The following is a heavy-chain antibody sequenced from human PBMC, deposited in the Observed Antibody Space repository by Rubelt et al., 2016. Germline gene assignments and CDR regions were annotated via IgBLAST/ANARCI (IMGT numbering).Heavy chain of an antibody. CDR2: IYYSGST. CDR3: VRGGTGTLHYAHAMDV. CDR1: GGSISSSSPYY. V-gene: IGHV4-39*07. Sequence: QVQLQESGPGLVKPSGTLSLTCAVSGGSISSSSPYYWGWIRQPPGKGLEWIGNIYYSGSTYYNPSLKRGVTIAVDTSKNQFALSLTSVTAADTAVYYCVRGGTGTLHYAHAMDVWGQGTAVTVSS. J-gene: IGHJ6*02. D-gene: IGHD1/OR15-1a*01.